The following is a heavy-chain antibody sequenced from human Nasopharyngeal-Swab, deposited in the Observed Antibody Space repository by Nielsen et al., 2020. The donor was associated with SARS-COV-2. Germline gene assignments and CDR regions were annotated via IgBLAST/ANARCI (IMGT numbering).Heavy chain of an antibody. V-gene: IGHV3-23*01. J-gene: IGHJ4*02. CDR2: ISGSGGST. CDR1: GFTFSSFA. D-gene: IGHD3-22*01. Sequence: GESLKISCAASGFTFSSFAMHWVRPAPGKGLEWVSVISGSGGSTYYADSVKGRFTISRDNSKNTLYLQMNSLRAEDTAVYYCAKLDYYDSSGYILSGFHYWGQGTLVTVSS. CDR3: AKLDYYDSSGYILSGFHY.